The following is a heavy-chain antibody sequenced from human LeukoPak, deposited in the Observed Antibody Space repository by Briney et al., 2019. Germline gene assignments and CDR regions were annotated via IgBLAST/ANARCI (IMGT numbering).Heavy chain of an antibody. J-gene: IGHJ6*02. Sequence: GGSLRLSCAVSAFTFSDCCMSWIRQAPGKGLEWVSYISGSSGIIDYADSVRGRFTISRDNAKNSLYLQMNSLRAEDTAVYYCARVSSTWSGMDVWGQGTTVTVSS. CDR2: ISGSSGII. V-gene: IGHV3-11*04. CDR1: AFTFSDCC. CDR3: ARVSSTWSGMDV.